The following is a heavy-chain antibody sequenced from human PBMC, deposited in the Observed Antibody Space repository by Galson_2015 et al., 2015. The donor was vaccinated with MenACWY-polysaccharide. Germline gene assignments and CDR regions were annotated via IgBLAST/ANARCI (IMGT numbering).Heavy chain of an antibody. CDR2: IGTAGDT. V-gene: IGHV3-13*01. J-gene: IGHJ6*02. CDR3: ARGVVVVPAAIHYGMDV. CDR1: GFTFSSYD. D-gene: IGHD2-2*01. Sequence: SLRLSCAASGFTFSSYDMHWVRQATGKGLEWVSAIGTAGDTYYTGSVKGRFTISRENAKNSLYLQMNSLRAGDTAVYYCARGVVVVPAAIHYGMDVRGQGTTVTVSS.